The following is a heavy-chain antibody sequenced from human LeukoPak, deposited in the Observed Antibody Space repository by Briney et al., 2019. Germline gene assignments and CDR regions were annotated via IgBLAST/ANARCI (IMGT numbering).Heavy chain of an antibody. Sequence: PGGSLRLSCAVSGFTVSSKYMSWVRQAPGKGLEWVSFIYSGGKTHYADSVKGRFTISRDNSKNTLYPQMNSLRAEDTAVYYCARYDISGYYLDYWGQGTLVTVPS. CDR3: ARYDISGYYLDY. V-gene: IGHV3-53*01. D-gene: IGHD3-22*01. CDR2: IYSGGKT. J-gene: IGHJ4*02. CDR1: GFTVSSKY.